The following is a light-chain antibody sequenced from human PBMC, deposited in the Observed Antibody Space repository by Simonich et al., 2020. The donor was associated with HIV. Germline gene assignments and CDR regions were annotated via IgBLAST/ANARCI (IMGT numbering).Light chain of an antibody. Sequence: EIVLTQSPATLSLSPGERATLSCRASQSVSSYLAWYQQKPGQAPRLLIYGASSRATGIPDRFSGSGSGTDFTLTISRLEPEDFAVYSCQQYGSSPETFGQGTKVEIK. CDR2: GAS. CDR1: QSVSSY. V-gene: IGKV3-20*01. CDR3: QQYGSSPET. J-gene: IGKJ1*01.